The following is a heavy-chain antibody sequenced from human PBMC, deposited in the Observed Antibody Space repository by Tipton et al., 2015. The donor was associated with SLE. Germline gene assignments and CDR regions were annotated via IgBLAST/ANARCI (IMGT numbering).Heavy chain of an antibody. CDR2: TYYRSKWYN. J-gene: IGHJ3*02. CDR1: GDSVSSNSAA. CDR3: ARPGEYSGSYPGDAFDI. V-gene: IGHV6-1*01. D-gene: IGHD1-26*01. Sequence: TLSLTCAISGDSVSSNSAAWNWIRQSPSRGLEWLGRTYYRSKWYNDYAVSVKSRITINPDTSKNQFSLQLNSVTAADTAVYYCARPGEYSGSYPGDAFDIWGQGTMVTVSS.